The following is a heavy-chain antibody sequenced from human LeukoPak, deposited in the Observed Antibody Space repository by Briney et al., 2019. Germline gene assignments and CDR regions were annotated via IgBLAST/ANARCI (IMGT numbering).Heavy chain of an antibody. J-gene: IGHJ4*02. V-gene: IGHV4-59*01. CDR3: ARGVYIAAAQYGY. CDR1: GGSISNYY. D-gene: IGHD6-13*01. Sequence: SETLSLTCTVSGGSISNYYWSWIRQPPGKGLDWIGYIYYSGSTNYNPSLKSRVTISVDTSKNQFSLKLSSVTAADAAVYYCARGVYIAAAQYGYWGQGTLVTVSS. CDR2: IYYSGST.